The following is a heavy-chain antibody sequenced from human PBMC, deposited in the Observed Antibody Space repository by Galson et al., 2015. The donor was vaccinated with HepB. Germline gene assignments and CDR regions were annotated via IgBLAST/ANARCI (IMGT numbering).Heavy chain of an antibody. CDR2: FDPEDGET. CDR3: ATGYCSGGSCSDFDS. D-gene: IGHD2-15*01. Sequence: QSGAEVKKPGESLRISCKVSGYTLTELSMDWVRQAPGKGLEWMGGFDPEDGETIYAQKFQGRVTMTEDTSTYTAYMELSSLRSEDTAVYYCATGYCSGGSCSDFDSWGQGTLVTVSS. CDR1: GYTLTELS. V-gene: IGHV1-24*01. J-gene: IGHJ4*02.